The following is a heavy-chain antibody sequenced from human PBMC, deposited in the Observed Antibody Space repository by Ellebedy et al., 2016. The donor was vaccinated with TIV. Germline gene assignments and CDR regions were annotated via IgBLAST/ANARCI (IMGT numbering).Heavy chain of an antibody. CDR2: VNSDGSST. D-gene: IGHD6-13*01. Sequence: PGGSLRLSCAASGFTFSNYAMSWVRQAPGKGLVWVSRVNSDGSSTTYADSVKGRFTISRDNAKHTLYLQMNSLRGEDTAVYYCVSSSPVIDYWGQGTLVTVSS. CDR3: VSSSPVIDY. CDR1: GFTFSNYA. J-gene: IGHJ4*02. V-gene: IGHV3-74*01.